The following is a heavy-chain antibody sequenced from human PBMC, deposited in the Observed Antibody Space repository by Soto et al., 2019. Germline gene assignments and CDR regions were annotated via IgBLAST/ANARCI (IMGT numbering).Heavy chain of an antibody. Sequence: EVQLVESGGGLVQPGGSLRLSCAASGLIFSDYHMDWVRQAPGKGLEWVGRIRRKANSYTTEYAASVKGRFTISRDDSKNSLYLQMNSLKTEDTAVYYCAVLGGWCRGSNDMDVWGQGTTVTVSS. CDR2: IRRKANSYTT. J-gene: IGHJ6*02. V-gene: IGHV3-72*01. CDR1: GLIFSDYH. CDR3: AVLGGWCRGSNDMDV. D-gene: IGHD6-19*01.